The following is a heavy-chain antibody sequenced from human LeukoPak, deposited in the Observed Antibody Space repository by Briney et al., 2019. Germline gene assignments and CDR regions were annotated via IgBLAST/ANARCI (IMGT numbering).Heavy chain of an antibody. Sequence: SETLSLTCTVSGGSISSHYWSWIRQPPGKGLEWIGYIYYSWSTTYNPSLKSRVTISVDTSKNQFSLKLSSVTAADTAVYYCARDMGYYYDSSGSVPNWYFDLWGRGTLVTVSS. CDR2: IYYSWST. D-gene: IGHD3-22*01. CDR1: GGSISSHY. J-gene: IGHJ2*01. CDR3: ARDMGYYYDSSGSVPNWYFDL. V-gene: IGHV4-59*11.